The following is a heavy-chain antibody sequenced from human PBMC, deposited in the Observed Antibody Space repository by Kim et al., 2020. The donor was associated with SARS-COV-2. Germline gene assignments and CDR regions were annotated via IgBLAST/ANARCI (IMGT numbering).Heavy chain of an antibody. V-gene: IGHV4-34*01. CDR3: ARGLPGQNNWFDP. J-gene: IGHJ5*02. Sequence: SETLSLTCAVYGGSFSGYYWSWIRQPPGKGLEWIGEINHSGSTNYNPSLKSRVTISVDTSKNQFSLKLSSVTAADTAVYYCARGLPGQNNWFDPWGQGTLVTVSS. CDR2: INHSGST. CDR1: GGSFSGYY.